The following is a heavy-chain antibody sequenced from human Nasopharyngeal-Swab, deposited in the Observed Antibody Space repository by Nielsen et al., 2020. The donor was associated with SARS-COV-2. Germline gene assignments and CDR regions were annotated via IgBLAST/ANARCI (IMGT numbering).Heavy chain of an antibody. Sequence: SETLSLTCAVSGVSVDSGSYFWSWVRQAAGKGLEWIGHFYTSGKTNYNPSLMSRLTISVDASKNQFSLRLTSVTAADTAVYYCAREDRWTLTSFYYALDVWGQGSAVTVSS. CDR1: GVSVDSGSYF. D-gene: IGHD4-17*01. CDR3: AREDRWTLTSFYYALDV. J-gene: IGHJ6*02. CDR2: FYTSGKT. V-gene: IGHV4-61*09.